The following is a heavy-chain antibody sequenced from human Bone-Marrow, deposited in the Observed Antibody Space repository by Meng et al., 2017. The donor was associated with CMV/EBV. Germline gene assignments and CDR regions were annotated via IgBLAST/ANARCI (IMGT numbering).Heavy chain of an antibody. J-gene: IGHJ5*02. Sequence: ASVKVSCKASGYTFTGYYMHWVRQAPGQGLEWMGWINPNSGGTNYAQKFQGRVTMTRDTSISTAYMELSRLRSDDTAMYYCAREGVVPAATPFDPWGQGTLVTVSS. CDR1: GYTFTGYY. V-gene: IGHV1-2*02. D-gene: IGHD2-2*01. CDR2: INPNSGGT. CDR3: AREGVVPAATPFDP.